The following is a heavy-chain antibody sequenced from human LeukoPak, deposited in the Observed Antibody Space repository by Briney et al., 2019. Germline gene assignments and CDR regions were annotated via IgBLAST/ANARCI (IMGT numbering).Heavy chain of an antibody. J-gene: IGHJ6*04. CDR3: ARDQATRGPGYGMAV. Sequence: GRSVRLSCAASGFTFSSYGMHWVRQAPGKGLEWVAVIWYDGSNKYYADSVKGRFTISRDNSKNTLYLQMNSLRAEDTAVYYCARDQATRGPGYGMAVWGKGTTVTVSS. D-gene: IGHD3-10*01. CDR1: GFTFSSYG. V-gene: IGHV3-33*01. CDR2: IWYDGSNK.